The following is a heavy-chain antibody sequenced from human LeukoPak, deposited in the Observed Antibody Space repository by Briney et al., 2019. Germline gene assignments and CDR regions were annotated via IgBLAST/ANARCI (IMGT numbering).Heavy chain of an antibody. Sequence: ASVKVSCKTSEYIFTVYHMHWVRQAPGQGLGWMGWINPNSGGTNYAQKLQGRVTLTRDTSINTAYMELSSLRSDDTAVYYCGLVTSGNWWFDPWGQGTPVTVSS. D-gene: IGHD1-1*01. V-gene: IGHV1-2*02. CDR3: GLVTSGNWWFDP. CDR1: EYIFTVYH. CDR2: INPNSGGT. J-gene: IGHJ5*02.